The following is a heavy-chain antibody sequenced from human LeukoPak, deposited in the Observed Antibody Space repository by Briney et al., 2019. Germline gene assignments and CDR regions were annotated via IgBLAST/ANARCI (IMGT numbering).Heavy chain of an antibody. CDR1: GFTITTYA. CDR3: AKENPHNDY. V-gene: IGHV3-23*01. CDR2: ISDRGDST. J-gene: IGHJ4*02. Sequence: GGSPTLSCAASGFTITTYAMGWVRQAPGEGLEWVSVISDRGDSTHYADSVKGWFTISRDSSKNTLYLQINSLRAEDTALYYCAKENPHNDYWGQGTLVTVSS.